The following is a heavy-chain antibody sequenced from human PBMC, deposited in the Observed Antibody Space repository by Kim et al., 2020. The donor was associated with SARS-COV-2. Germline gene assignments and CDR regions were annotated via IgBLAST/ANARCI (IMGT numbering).Heavy chain of an antibody. Sequence: SYAPKFQGEVTMTRDTSTSTVYMELSSLRSEDTAVYYCARRGSGSYYHDYWGQGTLVTVSS. J-gene: IGHJ4*02. V-gene: IGHV1-46*01. D-gene: IGHD3-10*01. CDR3: ARRGSGSYYHDY.